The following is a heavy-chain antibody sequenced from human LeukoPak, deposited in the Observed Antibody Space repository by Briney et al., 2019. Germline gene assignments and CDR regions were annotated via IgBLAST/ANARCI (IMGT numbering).Heavy chain of an antibody. CDR1: GFTFSSYA. CDR2: VTGSGGGT. Sequence: PGGSLRLSCAASGFTFSSYAMSWVHQAPGKGLEWVSAVTGSGGGTYYADSVKGRFTISRDNSKNTLYLQMNSLRAEDTAVYYCAKGNYYDSNSYLYYFDYWGQGTLVTVSS. J-gene: IGHJ4*02. CDR3: AKGNYYDSNSYLYYFDY. V-gene: IGHV3-23*01. D-gene: IGHD3-22*01.